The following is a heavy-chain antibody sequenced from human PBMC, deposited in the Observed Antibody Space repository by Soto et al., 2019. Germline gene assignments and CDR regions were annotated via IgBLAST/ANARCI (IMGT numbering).Heavy chain of an antibody. J-gene: IGHJ3*01. V-gene: IGHV3-23*01. CDR2: ITGNSARI. CDR1: DSTIRRYA. D-gene: IGHD3-16*01. CDR3: AKNGDFDYDAFDV. Sequence: GGSLRLSCAASDSTIRRYAMSWVRQAPGKGLEWVSGITGNSARIYYADSVKGRFSISRDNSKNTLYLQMDTLRAEDTAVYYCAKNGDFDYDAFDVWGQGXVVTV.